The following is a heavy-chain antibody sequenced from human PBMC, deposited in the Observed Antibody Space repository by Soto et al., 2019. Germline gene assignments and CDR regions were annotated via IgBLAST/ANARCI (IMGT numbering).Heavy chain of an antibody. CDR3: ARGPAYYDILTGRTPGWFDP. CDR2: INHSGST. CDR1: GGSFSGYY. V-gene: IGHV4-34*01. J-gene: IGHJ5*02. D-gene: IGHD3-9*01. Sequence: SETLSLTCAVYGGSFSGYYWSWIRQPPGKGLEWIGEINHSGSTNYNPSLKSRVTISVDTSKNQFSLKLSSVTAADTAVYYCARGPAYYDILTGRTPGWFDPWGQGTLVTVSS.